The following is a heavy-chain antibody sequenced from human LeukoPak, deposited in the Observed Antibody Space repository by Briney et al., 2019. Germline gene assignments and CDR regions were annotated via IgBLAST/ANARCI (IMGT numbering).Heavy chain of an antibody. CDR1: GYTFASFG. J-gene: IGHJ6*03. V-gene: IGHV1-18*01. Sequence: ASVKVSCKASGYTFASFGLSWVRQAPGQGLEWMGWINTYNGDTNYAQKLQGRVTMTTDTSTSTAYMELRSLRSDDTAVYYCARDGYRLSGYFYNMDVWGKGTTVTVSS. D-gene: IGHD2-2*03. CDR2: INTYNGDT. CDR3: ARDGYRLSGYFYNMDV.